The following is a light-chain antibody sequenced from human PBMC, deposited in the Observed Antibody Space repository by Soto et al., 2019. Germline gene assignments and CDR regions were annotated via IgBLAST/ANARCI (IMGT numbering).Light chain of an antibody. Sequence: DLQMTQSPSTLSASVGDRVTITCLASQRCRNWLAWYQQKAGKAPRLLIYDASTLQSGVPSRFSGSGSGTEFSLTISSLQPDDFGTYYCQCYSSYPWTFGQGTKVDIK. J-gene: IGKJ1*01. CDR2: DAS. CDR3: QCYSSYPWT. CDR1: QRCRNW. V-gene: IGKV1-5*01.